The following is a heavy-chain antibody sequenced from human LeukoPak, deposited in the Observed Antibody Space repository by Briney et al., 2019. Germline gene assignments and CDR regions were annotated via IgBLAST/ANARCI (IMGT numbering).Heavy chain of an antibody. Sequence: QPGGSLRLSCAASGFTFSSYGMHWVRQAPGKGLEWVSAISGSGGSTYYADSVKGRFTISRDNSKNTLYLQMNSLRAEDTAVYYCAKGHKQWLVLQGIDYWGQGTLVTVSS. D-gene: IGHD6-19*01. V-gene: IGHV3-23*01. CDR2: ISGSGGST. J-gene: IGHJ4*02. CDR1: GFTFSSYG. CDR3: AKGHKQWLVLQGIDY.